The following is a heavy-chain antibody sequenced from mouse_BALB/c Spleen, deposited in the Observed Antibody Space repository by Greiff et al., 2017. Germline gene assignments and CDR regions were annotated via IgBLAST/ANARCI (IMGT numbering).Heavy chain of an antibody. D-gene: IGHD2-4*01. J-gene: IGHJ4*01. Sequence: EVQVVESGGGLVKPGGSLKLSCAASGFTFSSYAMSWVRQSPEKRLEWVAEISSGGSYTYYPDTVTGRFTISRDNAKNTLYLEMSSLRSEDTAMYYCARGYYDYDGGWGQGTSVTVSS. V-gene: IGHV5-9-4*01. CDR3: ARGYYDYDGG. CDR2: ISSGGSYT. CDR1: GFTFSSYA.